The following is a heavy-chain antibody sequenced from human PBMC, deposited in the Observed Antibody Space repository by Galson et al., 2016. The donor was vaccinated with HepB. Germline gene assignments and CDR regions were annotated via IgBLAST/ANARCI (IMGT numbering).Heavy chain of an antibody. CDR2: IWYDGSNK. CDR3: ATDRLRLTPFDY. Sequence: SLRLSCAASGFTFSTYGMHWVRQAPGKGLEWVAVIWYDGSNKYYADSVKGRFTISRDNSKNTLYLQMNSLRAEDTAVYYCATDRLRLTPFDYWGQGTLVTVSS. CDR1: GFTFSTYG. V-gene: IGHV3-33*01. D-gene: IGHD2-21*02. J-gene: IGHJ4*02.